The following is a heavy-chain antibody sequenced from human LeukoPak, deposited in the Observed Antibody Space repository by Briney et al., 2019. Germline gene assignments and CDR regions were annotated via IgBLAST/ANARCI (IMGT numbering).Heavy chain of an antibody. J-gene: IGHJ4*02. D-gene: IGHD5-18*01. CDR3: ARWGKAMASSDY. V-gene: IGHV4-31*03. CDR2: IYYSGST. CDR1: GGSISSGGYY. Sequence: SETLSLTCTVSGGSISSGGYYWSWIRQHPGKGLEWIGYIYYSGSTYYNPSLKSRVTISVDTSKNQFSLKLSSVTAADTAVYYCARWGKAMASSDYWGQGTLVTVSS.